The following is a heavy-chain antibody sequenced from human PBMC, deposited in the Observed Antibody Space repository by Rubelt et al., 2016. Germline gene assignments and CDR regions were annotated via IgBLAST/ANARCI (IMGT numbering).Heavy chain of an antibody. CDR1: GDSISISTYF. D-gene: IGHD5-12*01. J-gene: IGHJ4*02. V-gene: IGHV4-39*01. CDR2: VCYSGST. Sequence: QLQLQESGPGLVKPSETLSLTCTVSGDSISISTYFWGWIRQPPGKGLEWIANVCYSGSTNYNPSLKSRVTISVDTSKNEFTVKVNFVTAADTAVYYCGRHGHGSSDYDCDYWGQVAQVTVSS. CDR3: GRHGHGSSDYDCDY.